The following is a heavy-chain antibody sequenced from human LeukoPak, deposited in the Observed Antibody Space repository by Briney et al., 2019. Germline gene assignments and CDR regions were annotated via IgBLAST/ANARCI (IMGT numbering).Heavy chain of an antibody. J-gene: IGHJ4*02. D-gene: IGHD5-18*01. V-gene: IGHV3-23*01. CDR1: GFIFSSYS. Sequence: GGSLRLSCAASGFIFSSYSLNWVRQAPGKGLEWVSGISGSGDNAYYADSVKGRFTISRDNSKNTLFLHMSSLRADDTAIYFCAKDTPRGYNYGYFDYWGQGTRVTVSS. CDR3: AKDTPRGYNYGYFDY. CDR2: ISGSGDNA.